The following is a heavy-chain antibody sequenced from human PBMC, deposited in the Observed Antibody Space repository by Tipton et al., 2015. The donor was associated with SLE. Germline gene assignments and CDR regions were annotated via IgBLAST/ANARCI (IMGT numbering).Heavy chain of an antibody. CDR1: GASVSSHY. CDR2: IHYNRDT. Sequence: TLSLTCTVSGASVSSHYWNWIRQTPGKGLEWIGYIHYNRDTNYHPSLKSRVTISVDTSKNQFSLRLSSVTAADTAVYYCAGPAVYGDSRGGFDIWGQGKMVTVSS. V-gene: IGHV4-59*02. CDR3: AGPAVYGDSRGGFDI. J-gene: IGHJ3*02. D-gene: IGHD4-17*01.